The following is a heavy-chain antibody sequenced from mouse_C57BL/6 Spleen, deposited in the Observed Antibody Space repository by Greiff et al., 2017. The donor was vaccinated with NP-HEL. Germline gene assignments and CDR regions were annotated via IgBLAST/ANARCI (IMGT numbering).Heavy chain of an antibody. CDR3: ARFLDYYGSSYDYAMDY. D-gene: IGHD1-1*01. CDR2: INPYNGGT. CDR1: GYTFTDYY. J-gene: IGHJ4*01. V-gene: IGHV1-19*01. Sequence: VQLQQSGPVLVKPGASVKMSCKASGYTFTDYYMNWVKQSPGKSLEWIGVINPYNGGTSYNQKFKGKATLTVDKSSSTAYIGLNSLTSGDSAVYYCARFLDYYGSSYDYAMDYWGQGTSVTVSS.